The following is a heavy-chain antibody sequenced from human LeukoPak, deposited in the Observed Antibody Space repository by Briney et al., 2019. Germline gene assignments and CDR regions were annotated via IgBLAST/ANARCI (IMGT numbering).Heavy chain of an antibody. J-gene: IGHJ6*03. Sequence: PGGSLRLSCAASGLTFSSYWMHWARKPPGKGRGWSSRIISDGSSTSYADAVKGRFTISRDNAKNTLYLQMNSLRAEDTAVYYCASGTIQVGNYYYYYMDVWGKGTTVTVSS. D-gene: IGHD2-2*01. CDR1: GLTFSSYW. CDR2: IISDGSST. CDR3: ASGTIQVGNYYYYYMDV. V-gene: IGHV3-74*01.